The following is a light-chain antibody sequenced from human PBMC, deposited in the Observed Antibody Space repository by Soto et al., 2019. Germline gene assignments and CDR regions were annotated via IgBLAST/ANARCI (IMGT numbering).Light chain of an antibody. J-gene: IGLJ3*02. V-gene: IGLV2-23*01. CDR1: SSDVGSYNL. Sequence: QSALTQPASVSGSPGQSITISCTGTSSDVGSYNLVSWYQLHPGKAPKLMIYEGTKRPSGVSNRFSGSKSGNTASLTISGLQAEDEADYYCCSYAGTSTCVFGGGTKVTVL. CDR3: CSYAGTSTCV. CDR2: EGT.